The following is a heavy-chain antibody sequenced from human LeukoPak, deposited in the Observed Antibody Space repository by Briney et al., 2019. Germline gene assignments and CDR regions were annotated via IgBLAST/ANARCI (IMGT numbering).Heavy chain of an antibody. CDR1: GYTFTSYA. CDR2: INTNTGNP. CDR3: ARAQWIPYYYYYMDV. V-gene: IGHV7-4-1*02. Sequence: ASVKVSCKASGYTFTSYAMNWVRQAPGQGLEWMGWINTNTGNPTYAQGFTARFVFSLNTSVSTAYLQISSLKAEDTAVYYCARAQWIPYYYYYMDVWGKGTTVTVSS. J-gene: IGHJ6*03. D-gene: IGHD5-18*01.